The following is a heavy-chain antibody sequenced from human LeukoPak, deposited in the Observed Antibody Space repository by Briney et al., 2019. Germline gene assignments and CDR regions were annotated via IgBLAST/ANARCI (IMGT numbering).Heavy chain of an antibody. Sequence: GGSLRLSCAASGFAFDDYAMHWVRQAPGKGLEWVAVTTYDEFSKYYGDSVKGRFTISRDNSKNTLYLQMNSLRPEDTAVYYCAGDSTGTPAFDYWGQGTLVTVSS. CDR3: AGDSTGTPAFDY. V-gene: IGHV3-30*03. CDR1: GFAFDDYA. J-gene: IGHJ4*02. CDR2: TTYDEFSK. D-gene: IGHD3-9*01.